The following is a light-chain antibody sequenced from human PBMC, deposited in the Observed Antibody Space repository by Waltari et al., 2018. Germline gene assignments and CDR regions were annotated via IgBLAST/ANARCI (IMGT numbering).Light chain of an antibody. CDR1: SSDIGSYDL. V-gene: IGLV2-23*02. Sequence: QSGLTQPASVSGSPGQSITISCTGTSSDIGSYDLVSWYLLLPCKAPKLLISEVSQRPSGVSTRCSGSKSGNTASLTISGLQAEDEADYYCCSYGGTTNWMFGGGTRLTV. J-gene: IGLJ3*02. CDR3: CSYGGTTNWM. CDR2: EVS.